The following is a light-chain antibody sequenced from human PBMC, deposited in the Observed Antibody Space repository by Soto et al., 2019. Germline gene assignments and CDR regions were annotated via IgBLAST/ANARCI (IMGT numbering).Light chain of an antibody. Sequence: EIVMTQSPATLSVSPGERATLSCRASQSVSSNLAWYQQKPGQAPRLLIYGASTRAPGIPARFSGSGSGTEFTLTISSLQSEDFAVYYCQQYNNWPPRFTFGGGTKVEIK. V-gene: IGKV3-15*01. CDR1: QSVSSN. J-gene: IGKJ4*01. CDR3: QQYNNWPPRFT. CDR2: GAS.